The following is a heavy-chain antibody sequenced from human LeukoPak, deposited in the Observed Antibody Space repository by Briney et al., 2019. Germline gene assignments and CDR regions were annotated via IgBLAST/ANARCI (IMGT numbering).Heavy chain of an antibody. CDR1: GFTFSSYA. CDR2: ISGSGGST. Sequence: GGSLRLSCAASGFTFSSYAMSWVRQAPGKGLEWVSAISGSGGSTYYADSVKGRCTISRDKSKNTLYLQMNSLRAEDTAVYYCAKGAYDYIEIAYFDYWGQGSLVTVSS. V-gene: IGHV3-23*01. J-gene: IGHJ4*02. CDR3: AKGAYDYIEIAYFDY. D-gene: IGHD5-12*01.